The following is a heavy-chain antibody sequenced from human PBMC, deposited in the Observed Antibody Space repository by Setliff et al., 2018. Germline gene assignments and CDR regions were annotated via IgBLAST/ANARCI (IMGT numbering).Heavy chain of an antibody. J-gene: IGHJ4*02. CDR2: ITTSGGST. CDR1: GFTFSNYA. CDR3: ARQATDY. V-gene: IGHV3-23*01. Sequence: GGSLRLSCAASGFTFSNYAMSWVRQTPGKGLEWVSAITTSGGSTYYADSVKGRFTISRDDSKNTLYLQMNSLRAEDTALYYCARQATDYWGKGTLVTVSS.